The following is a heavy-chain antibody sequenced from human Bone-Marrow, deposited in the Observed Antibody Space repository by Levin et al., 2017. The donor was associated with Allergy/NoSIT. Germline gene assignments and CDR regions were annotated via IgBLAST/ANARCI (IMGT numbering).Heavy chain of an antibody. CDR1: GYTFTGYY. Sequence: ASVKVSCKASGYTFTGYYMHWVRQAPGQGLEWMGWINPNSGGTNYAQKFQGRVTMTRDTSISTAYMELSRLRSDDTAVYYCARVLWGSGLRTYDYWGQGTLVTVSS. CDR3: ARVLWGSGLRTYDY. CDR2: INPNSGGT. V-gene: IGHV1-2*02. J-gene: IGHJ4*02. D-gene: IGHD2-15*01.